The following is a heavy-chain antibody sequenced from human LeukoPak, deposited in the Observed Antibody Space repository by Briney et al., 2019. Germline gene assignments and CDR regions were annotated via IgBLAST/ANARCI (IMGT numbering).Heavy chain of an antibody. J-gene: IGHJ4*02. V-gene: IGHV3-23*01. D-gene: IGHD5-12*01. CDR1: GFTFSSYA. Sequence: GGSLRLSCAASGFTFSSYAMSWVRQAPGKGLEWVSAISGSGGSTYYAGSVKGRFTISRDNSKNTLYLQMNSLRAEDTAVYYCAKNMGSSGYDLIYYWGQGTLVTVSS. CDR2: ISGSGGST. CDR3: AKNMGSSGYDLIYY.